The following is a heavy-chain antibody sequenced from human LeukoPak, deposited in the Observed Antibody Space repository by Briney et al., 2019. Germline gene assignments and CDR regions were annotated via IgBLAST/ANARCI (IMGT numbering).Heavy chain of an antibody. Sequence: GESLKISCKGSGYSFRDYWIGWVRQMPGKGPELMGLIFPDDSETKYSPSFQGQVTISVDKSISTAYVQWSSLKASDTAMYYCATTTVVTRDFQHWGQGTLVTVSS. J-gene: IGHJ1*01. D-gene: IGHD4-23*01. CDR1: GYSFRDYW. CDR3: ATTTVVTRDFQH. CDR2: IFPDDSET. V-gene: IGHV5-51*01.